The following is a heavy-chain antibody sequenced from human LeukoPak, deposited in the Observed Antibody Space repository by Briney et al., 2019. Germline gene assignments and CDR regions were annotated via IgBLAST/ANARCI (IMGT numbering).Heavy chain of an antibody. D-gene: IGHD2/OR15-2a*01. CDR2: IHSTGAN. CDR3: ATPNIRGTIDPFDV. J-gene: IGHJ6*04. Sequence: SETLSLTCTVSGYSISSDYYCGWIRQPPGKGLEWIATIHSTGANYYSPSLRSRATISLDTSANQFSLELRSVSAADTAVYFCATPNIRGTIDPFDVWGNGTTVIVSS. V-gene: IGHV4-38-2*02. CDR1: GYSISSDYY.